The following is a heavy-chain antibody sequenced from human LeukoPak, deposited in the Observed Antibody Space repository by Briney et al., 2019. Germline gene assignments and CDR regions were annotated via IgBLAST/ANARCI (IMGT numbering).Heavy chain of an antibody. CDR1: GFTFSSYG. Sequence: GGSLRLSCAASGFTFSSYGMHWARQAPGKGLEWVAVISYDGSNKYYADSVKGRFIISRDNSKNTLYLQMNSLRAEDTAVYCCATFDYWGQGTLVTVSS. J-gene: IGHJ4*02. CDR2: ISYDGSNK. CDR3: ATFDY. V-gene: IGHV3-30*03.